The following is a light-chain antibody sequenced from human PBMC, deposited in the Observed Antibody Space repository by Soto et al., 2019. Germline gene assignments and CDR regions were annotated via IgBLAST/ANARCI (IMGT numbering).Light chain of an antibody. Sequence: DIQLTQSPSFLSASVGDRVTITCRASQGISSYLAWYQQKPGKAPKLLIYAASTLQSGVPSRFSGSGSGTEFTLTISSLQPEDFATYSCQQLNSYPLNFGGGTKVEIK. V-gene: IGKV1-9*01. CDR2: AAS. CDR1: QGISSY. CDR3: QQLNSYPLN. J-gene: IGKJ4*01.